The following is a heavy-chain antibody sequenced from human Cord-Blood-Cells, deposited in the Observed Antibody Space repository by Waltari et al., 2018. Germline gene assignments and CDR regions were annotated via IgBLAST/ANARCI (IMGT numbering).Heavy chain of an antibody. V-gene: IGHV1-2*02. J-gene: IGHJ4*02. CDR1: GYPFTGYY. CDR2: INPNSGGT. CDR3: ARDPTGDPLGGDY. Sequence: QVQLVQSGAEVKKPGASVKVSCKASGYPFTGYYMHWVRQAPGQGLEWMGWINPNSGGTNYVQKFQGRVTMTRDTSISTAYMELSRLRSDDTAVYYCARDPTGDPLGGDYWGQGTLVTVSS. D-gene: IGHD7-27*01.